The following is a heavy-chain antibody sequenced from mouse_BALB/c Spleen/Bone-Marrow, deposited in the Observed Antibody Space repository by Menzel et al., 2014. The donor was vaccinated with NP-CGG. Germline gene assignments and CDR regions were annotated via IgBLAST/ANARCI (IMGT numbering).Heavy chain of an antibody. V-gene: IGHV14-3*02. CDR3: ARYYYYAMDY. Sequence: VTLKECGAELVKPGASVKLSCTASGFNTKDTYIHWVKQRPEQGLEWIGRIDPANGNTKYDPKFQGKATITADTSSNTAYLQLSSLTSEDTAVYYCARYYYYAMDYWGQGTSVTVSS. J-gene: IGHJ4*01. CDR1: GFNTKDTY. CDR2: IDPANGNT.